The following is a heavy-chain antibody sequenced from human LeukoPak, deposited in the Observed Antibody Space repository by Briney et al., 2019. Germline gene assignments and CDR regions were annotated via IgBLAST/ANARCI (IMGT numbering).Heavy chain of an antibody. V-gene: IGHV6-1*01. CDR2: TYYRSKWSN. CDR3: ARSVLYYFDY. J-gene: IGHJ4*02. Sequence: SQTLSLTCAISGDSVSSDSVAWNWIRQSPSRGLEWLGRTYYRSKWSNDYAVSVKSRLTINPDTSKNQFSLQLSSVTPEDTAVYYCARSVLYYFDYWGQGTLVTVSS. CDR1: GDSVSSDSVA.